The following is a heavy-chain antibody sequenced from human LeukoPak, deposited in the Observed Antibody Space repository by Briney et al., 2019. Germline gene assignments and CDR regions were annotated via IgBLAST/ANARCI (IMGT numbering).Heavy chain of an antibody. Sequence: QVQLQESGPGLVKPSQTLSLTCTVSGGSISSGDYYWSWIRQPPGKVLEGIGYIYYSGSTYYNPSLKSRVTISVDTSKNQFSLKLSSVTAADTAVYYCARLTQLAYYFDYWGQGTLVTVSS. CDR1: GGSISSGDYY. CDR2: IYYSGST. CDR3: ARLTQLAYYFDY. V-gene: IGHV4-30-4*08. J-gene: IGHJ4*02. D-gene: IGHD6-13*01.